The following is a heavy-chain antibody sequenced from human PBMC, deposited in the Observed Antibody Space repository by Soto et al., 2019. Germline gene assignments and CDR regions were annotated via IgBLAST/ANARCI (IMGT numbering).Heavy chain of an antibody. CDR1: GFTFTSSA. CDR2: IVVGSGNT. D-gene: IGHD6-13*01. V-gene: IGHV1-58*01. Sequence: GASVKVSCKASGFTFTSSAVQWVRQARGQRLEWIGWIVVGSGNTNYAQKFQERVTITRDMSTSTAYMELSSLRSEDTAVYYCAAPVQQLEQFDYWGQGTLVTVSS. CDR3: AAPVQQLEQFDY. J-gene: IGHJ4*02.